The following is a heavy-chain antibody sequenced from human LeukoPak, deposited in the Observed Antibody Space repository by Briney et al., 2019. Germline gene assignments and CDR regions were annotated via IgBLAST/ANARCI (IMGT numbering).Heavy chain of an antibody. CDR1: GYTFTGYY. D-gene: IGHD2-21*02. J-gene: IGHJ5*02. V-gene: IGHV1-2*02. Sequence: ASVKVSCKASGYTFTGYYMHWVRQAPGQGLEWMGWINPNSGGTNYAQKFQGRVTMTRDTSISTAYMELSRLRSDDTAVYYCARLVVVTERPNWFDPWGQGTLVTVSS. CDR3: ARLVVVTERPNWFDP. CDR2: INPNSGGT.